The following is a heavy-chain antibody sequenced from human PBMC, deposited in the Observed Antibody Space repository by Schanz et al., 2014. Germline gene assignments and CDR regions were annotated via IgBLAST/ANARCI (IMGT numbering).Heavy chain of an antibody. CDR3: AKDSTHIDIVLVPTAIDY. CDR2: ISYDGSNK. D-gene: IGHD2-2*01. Sequence: QAQLMESGGGVVQPGTSLILSCSVSGFSLNTYGIHWFRQPAGKGLEWVAVISYDGSNKYYADSVKGRFTISRDNAKNSLYLHMNTLRSEDTAVYYCAKDSTHIDIVLVPTAIDYWGQGTLVTGSS. V-gene: IGHV3-30*19. J-gene: IGHJ4*02. CDR1: GFSLNTYG.